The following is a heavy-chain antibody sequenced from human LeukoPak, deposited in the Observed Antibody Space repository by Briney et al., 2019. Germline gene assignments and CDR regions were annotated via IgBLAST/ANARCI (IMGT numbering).Heavy chain of an antibody. CDR1: GFTFDDYG. J-gene: IGHJ6*03. V-gene: IGHV3-20*04. D-gene: IGHD1-26*01. Sequence: GGSLRLSRAASGFTFDDYGMSWVRQAPGKGLEWVSGINWNGGSTGYADSVKGRFTISRDNAKNSLYLQMNSLRAEDTALYYCASSGGSYPDYYYYMDVWGKGTTVTVSS. CDR3: ASSGGSYPDYYYYMDV. CDR2: INWNGGST.